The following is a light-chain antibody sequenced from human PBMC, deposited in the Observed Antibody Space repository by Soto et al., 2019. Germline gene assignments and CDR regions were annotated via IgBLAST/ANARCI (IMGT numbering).Light chain of an antibody. CDR2: AAS. CDR1: QDIGND. V-gene: IGKV1-6*01. Sequence: IQMTQSPSSLSAIAGDRVTIACRASQDIGNDLGWYQQMPGKAPKLLIFAASTLQSGASSRFSGSGSGTHFTLTIGNLQPEDAATYYCLHDHTYPWTFGQGTKVEVK. CDR3: LHDHTYPWT. J-gene: IGKJ1*01.